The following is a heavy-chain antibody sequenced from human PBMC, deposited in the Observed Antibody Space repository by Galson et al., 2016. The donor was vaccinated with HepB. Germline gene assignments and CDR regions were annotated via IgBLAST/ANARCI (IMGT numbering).Heavy chain of an antibody. V-gene: IGHV6-1*01. CDR2: TYYRSQWDS. D-gene: IGHD5-18*01. Sequence: CAISGDSVSNNAAAWIWIRQSPSRGPEWLGRTYYRSQWDSDYAVSVKSRITIYSDTSKNLFSLQLNSVTPEDTAVYYCARAIHLGRGMDVWGHGTTVTVSS. CDR3: ARAIHLGRGMDV. J-gene: IGHJ6*02. CDR1: GDSVSNNAAA.